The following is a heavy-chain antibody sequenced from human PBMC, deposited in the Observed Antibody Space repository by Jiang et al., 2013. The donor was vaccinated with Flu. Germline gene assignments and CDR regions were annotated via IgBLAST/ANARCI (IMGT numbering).Heavy chain of an antibody. CDR2: ISFDGSTT. CDR1: GFTFSSYA. V-gene: IGHV3-30*01. D-gene: IGHD4-17*01. Sequence: VQLVESGGGVVQPGRSLRLSCVASGFTFSSYAMVWVRQAPGKGPEWVASISFDGSTTHYADSVKGRFTISRDNSRDTLYLQMDSLRREDSATFYCARTTSGYVFYGDYDFWGQGTLVTVSS. CDR3: ARTTSGYVFYGDYDF. J-gene: IGHJ4*02.